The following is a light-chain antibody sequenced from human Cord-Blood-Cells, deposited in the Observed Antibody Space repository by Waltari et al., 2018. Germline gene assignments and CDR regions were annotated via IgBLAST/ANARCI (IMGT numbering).Light chain of an antibody. J-gene: IGKJ1*01. CDR1: QSISSY. Sequence: DIQMTQFTSSLSASVGYRVTITCRASQSISSYLNWYQQKPGKAPTLLIYAASSLQSGVPSRFSGSGSGTDFTLTISSLQPEDFATYYCQQSYSTTWTFGQGTKVEIK. CDR2: AAS. V-gene: IGKV1-39*01. CDR3: QQSYSTTWT.